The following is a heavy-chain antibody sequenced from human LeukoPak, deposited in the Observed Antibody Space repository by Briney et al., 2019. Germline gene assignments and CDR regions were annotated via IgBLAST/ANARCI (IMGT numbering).Heavy chain of an antibody. D-gene: IGHD7-27*01. Sequence: GGSLRLSCKASGVTFGTDWMSWARQAPGKGLEGVAAIKPDEGEKYYVASVNGRFTISRDNAKNSLYLRMNSLRVEDTALYFCVRHPITRALDLCGQGTLVVVSS. CDR2: IKPDEGEK. V-gene: IGHV3-7*01. J-gene: IGHJ5*02. CDR1: GVTFGTDW. CDR3: VRHPITRALDL.